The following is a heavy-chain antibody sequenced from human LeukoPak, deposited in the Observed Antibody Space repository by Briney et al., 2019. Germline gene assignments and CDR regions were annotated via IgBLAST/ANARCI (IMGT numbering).Heavy chain of an antibody. CDR3: ASLPGRRSIRGLILGYYYMDV. J-gene: IGHJ6*03. CDR2: LDHGGST. D-gene: IGHD3-10*01. Sequence: SEALSLTCAVYGGSFSGYYWSWIRQPPGKGLEGIVELDHGGSTNYNPSLKSRVIISLDTSNNHLSLRLSSVTAADTAVYYCASLPGRRSIRGLILGYYYMDVWGKGTTVTVSS. V-gene: IGHV4-34*01. CDR1: GGSFSGYY.